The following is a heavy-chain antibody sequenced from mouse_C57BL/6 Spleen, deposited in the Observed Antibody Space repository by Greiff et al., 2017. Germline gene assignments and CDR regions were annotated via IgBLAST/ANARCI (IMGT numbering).Heavy chain of an antibody. Sequence: QVQLQQSGPELVKPGASVKISCKASGYAFSSSWMNWVKQRPGKGLEWIGRIYPGDGDTNYNGKFKGKATLTADKSSSTAYMQLSSLTSEDSAVYFCAREDPIFTTVVAHWYFDVGGTGTTVTVSS. CDR3: AREDPIFTTVVAHWYFDV. CDR2: IYPGDGDT. CDR1: GYAFSSSW. D-gene: IGHD1-1*01. V-gene: IGHV1-82*01. J-gene: IGHJ1*03.